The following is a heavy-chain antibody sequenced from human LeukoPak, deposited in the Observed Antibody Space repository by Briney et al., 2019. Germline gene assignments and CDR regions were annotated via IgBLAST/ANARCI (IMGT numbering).Heavy chain of an antibody. CDR1: GFSFTTYT. J-gene: IGHJ4*02. Sequence: GGCLRLSCEASGFSFTTYTMNWVRQAPGKGLEWVSAISGSGGSTYYADSVKGRFTISRDNSKNTLYLQMNSLRAEDTAVYYCAKDSRRHSSGYYFASLPPRVIDYWGQGTLVTVSS. V-gene: IGHV3-23*01. CDR3: AKDSRRHSSGYYFASLPPRVIDY. D-gene: IGHD3-22*01. CDR2: ISGSGGST.